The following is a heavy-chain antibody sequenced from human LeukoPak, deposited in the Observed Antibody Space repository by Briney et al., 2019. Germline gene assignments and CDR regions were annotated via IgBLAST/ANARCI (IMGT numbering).Heavy chain of an antibody. CDR1: GFTFSNYW. Sequence: PGGSLRLSCAASGFTFSNYWMHWVRQAPGKGLVWVSRISGDGSSRNYADSVKGRFTISRDNAKNTVYLQMNSLRAGDTAVYYCASASSHRIAAGGDYWGQGTLVTVSS. J-gene: IGHJ4*02. CDR3: ASASSHRIAAGGDY. D-gene: IGHD6-13*01. V-gene: IGHV3-74*01. CDR2: ISGDGSSR.